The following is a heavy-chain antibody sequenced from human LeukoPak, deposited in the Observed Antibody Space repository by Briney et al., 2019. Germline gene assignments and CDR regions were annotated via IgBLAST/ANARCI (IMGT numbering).Heavy chain of an antibody. D-gene: IGHD3-16*01. J-gene: IGHJ4*02. V-gene: IGHV1-18*01. CDR2: ISAYNGNT. CDR1: GYTFTSYG. Sequence: GAPVKVSCKASGYTFTSYGISWVRQAPGQGLEWMGWISAYNGNTNYAQKLQGRVTMTTDTSTSTAYMELRSLRSDDTAVYYCARELDYVWGSYPSQDWGQGTLVTVSS. CDR3: ARELDYVWGSYPSQD.